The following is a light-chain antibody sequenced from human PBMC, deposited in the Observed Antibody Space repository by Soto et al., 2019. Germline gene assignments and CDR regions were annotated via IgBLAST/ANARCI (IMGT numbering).Light chain of an antibody. J-gene: IGKJ2*01. CDR2: LAS. CDR1: QSLLHRNGYSS. Sequence: DIVMTQYPLSLPVSPGEPASISCRSSQSLLHRNGYSSLDWYLQKPGQSPRLLIYLASTRASGVPDKFSASGSGTVFTLKISRVEAEDVGIYYCMQALQTPYSFGQGTKLEI. V-gene: IGKV2-28*01. CDR3: MQALQTPYS.